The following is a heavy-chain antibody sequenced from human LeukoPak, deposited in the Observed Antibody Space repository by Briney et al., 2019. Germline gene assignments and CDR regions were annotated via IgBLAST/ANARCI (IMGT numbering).Heavy chain of an antibody. V-gene: IGHV4-34*01. CDR3: ARVGYTYSPFDY. D-gene: IGHD5-18*01. CDR2: ISRKRNT. Sequence: SESLSLTCAVYGGSFSGYYWSWIRQPPGKGLEWIGEISRKRNTNYNPSLKSRVTISVDTSKNQFSLKLSSVTAADTAVYYCARVGYTYSPFDYWGQGTLVTVPS. CDR1: GGSFSGYY. J-gene: IGHJ4*02.